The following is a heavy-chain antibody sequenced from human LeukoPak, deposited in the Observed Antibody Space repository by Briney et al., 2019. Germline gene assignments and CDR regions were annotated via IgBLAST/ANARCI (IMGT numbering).Heavy chain of an antibody. Sequence: PSETLSLTCTVSGGSISSYFWTWIRQPPGKGLEWIGYIYYNGSTNYNPSPKSRVTISVDTSKNQFSLKLSSVTAADTAVYYCARDPSVFGVVKAMDVWGKGTTVTVSS. CDR1: GGSISSYF. V-gene: IGHV4-59*01. CDR2: IYYNGST. J-gene: IGHJ6*03. D-gene: IGHD3-3*01. CDR3: ARDPSVFGVVKAMDV.